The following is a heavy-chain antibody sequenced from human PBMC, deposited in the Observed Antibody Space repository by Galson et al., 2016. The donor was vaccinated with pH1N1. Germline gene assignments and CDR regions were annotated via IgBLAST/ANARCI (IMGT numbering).Heavy chain of an antibody. V-gene: IGHV1-18*01. CDR3: ARSRGPIVTDYYYSPGMDV. Sequence: SVKVSCKASGYTFSNYGISWVRQAPGQGLEWMGWISAYDGNTEYAQKFQGRLTMTTDTSATTAHMQLRSLRSDDTAVYYCARSRGPIVTDYYYSPGMDVWGPGTSVSVSS. CDR2: ISAYDGNT. J-gene: IGHJ6*02. D-gene: IGHD2-21*01. CDR1: GYTFSNYG.